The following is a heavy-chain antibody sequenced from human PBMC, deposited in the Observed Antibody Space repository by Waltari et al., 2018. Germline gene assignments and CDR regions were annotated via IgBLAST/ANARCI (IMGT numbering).Heavy chain of an antibody. Sequence: QLLESGGGLVQPGGSLRLPCSDSGLTFSIFAMSWVRQAPGKGLEWVSGISNSGGDTYYADSVKGRFTISRDNSKKTLYLQMNNLRVEDTAVYYCAKDHGIAYWGQGTLVTVSS. J-gene: IGHJ4*02. V-gene: IGHV3-23*01. CDR3: AKDHGIAY. CDR1: GLTFSIFA. CDR2: ISNSGGDT. D-gene: IGHD2-21*01.